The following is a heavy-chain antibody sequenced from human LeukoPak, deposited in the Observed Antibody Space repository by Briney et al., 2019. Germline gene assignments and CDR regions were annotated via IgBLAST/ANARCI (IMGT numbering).Heavy chain of an antibody. Sequence: SETLSLTCTVSGGSISSGSYYWSWIRQPAGKGLEWIGRIYTSGSTNYNPSLKSRVTISVDTSKNQFSLKLSSVTAADTAVYYCARHPAMVSLFDPWGQGTLVTVSS. CDR3: ARHPAMVSLFDP. CDR1: GGSISSGSYY. J-gene: IGHJ5*02. V-gene: IGHV4-61*02. CDR2: IYTSGST. D-gene: IGHD5-18*01.